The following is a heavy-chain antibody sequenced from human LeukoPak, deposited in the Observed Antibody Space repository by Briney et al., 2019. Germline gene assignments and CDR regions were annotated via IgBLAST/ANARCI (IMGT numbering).Heavy chain of an antibody. CDR2: IKHSGST. D-gene: IGHD3-10*01. V-gene: IGHV4-34*01. Sequence: PSETLSLTCAVYGGSFSGYYWSWIRQPPGKGLEWIGEIKHSGSTNYNPSLKSRVTISVDTSKNQFSLKLSSVTAADTAVYYCARGIGYYGSGSYYDYWGQGTLVTVSS. J-gene: IGHJ4*02. CDR3: ARGIGYYGSGSYYDY. CDR1: GGSFSGYY.